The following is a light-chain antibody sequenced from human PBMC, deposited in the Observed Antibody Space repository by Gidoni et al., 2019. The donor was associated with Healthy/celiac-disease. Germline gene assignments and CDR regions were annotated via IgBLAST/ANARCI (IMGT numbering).Light chain of an antibody. CDR1: NIGSKS. V-gene: IGLV3-21*02. CDR3: QVWVLTTYQMM. CDR2: DDD. Sequence: YVLTQPPSVSVAPGQTASIACGGNNIGSKSVHWYQQKPGQAPVLVVYDDDDRPSEIPERFSGSNSGNTATLTISRVEVEDEADYYCQVWVLTTYQMMFGGGTRLTVL. J-gene: IGLJ3*02.